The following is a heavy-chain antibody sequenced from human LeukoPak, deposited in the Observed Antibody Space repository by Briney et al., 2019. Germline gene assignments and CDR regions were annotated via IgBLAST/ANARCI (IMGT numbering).Heavy chain of an antibody. Sequence: PGRSLRLSCAASGFTFSSYAMHWVRQAPGKGPEWVAVVSYDGSNKYYADSVKGRFTISRDSSKNTLYLQMNSLRAEDTAVYYCARGYSSNLAQYFQHWGQGTLVTVSS. V-gene: IGHV3-30*14. CDR2: VSYDGSNK. D-gene: IGHD6-13*01. CDR1: GFTFSSYA. CDR3: ARGYSSNLAQYFQH. J-gene: IGHJ1*01.